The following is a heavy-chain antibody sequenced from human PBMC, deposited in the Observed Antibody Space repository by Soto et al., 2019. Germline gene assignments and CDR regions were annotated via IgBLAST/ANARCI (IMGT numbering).Heavy chain of an antibody. D-gene: IGHD2-21*01. J-gene: IGHJ4*02. CDR2: LIPMLAAT. V-gene: IGHV1-69*01. CDR1: GGSFSDFA. CDR3: ARGGIVAVPAALSSFDDYTNYRFDS. Sequence: QVQLAQSGAEVRKPGSSVKVSCRASGGSFSDFAFSWVRQAPGQGLEWLGGLIPMLAATKYAQRFPDRVTITADASTKTVFLALSSSTSTVSAVYYCARGGIVAVPAALSSFDDYTNYRFDSWGQGTLVSVSS.